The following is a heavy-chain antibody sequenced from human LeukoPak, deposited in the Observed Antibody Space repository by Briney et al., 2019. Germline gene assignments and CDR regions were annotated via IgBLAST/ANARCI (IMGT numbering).Heavy chain of an antibody. Sequence: SETLSLTCTVSGGSISSSSYYWGWIRQPPGKGLEWIGSIYYSGSTYYNPSLKSRVTISVDTSKNQFSLKLSSVTAADTAVYYCARRLGYCSGGSCFTPVYFDYWGQGTLVTVSS. J-gene: IGHJ4*02. CDR3: ARRLGYCSGGSCFTPVYFDY. CDR1: GGSISSSSYY. CDR2: IYYSGST. D-gene: IGHD2-15*01. V-gene: IGHV4-39*01.